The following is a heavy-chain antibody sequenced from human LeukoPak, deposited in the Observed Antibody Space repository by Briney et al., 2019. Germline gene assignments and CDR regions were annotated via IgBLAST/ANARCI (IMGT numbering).Heavy chain of an antibody. Sequence: GGSLTLSCAASGFTFSSYAMSWVRQAPGKGLEWVSDISGSGGSTYYADSVKGRFTISRDNYKHTPYLQMNSLRPDGSAVYYCVKDLGSAITSAIALDVWGQGTTVTVSS. CDR2: ISGSGGST. D-gene: IGHD2-15*01. CDR3: VKDLGSAITSAIALDV. CDR1: GFTFSSYA. V-gene: IGHV3-23*01. J-gene: IGHJ6*02.